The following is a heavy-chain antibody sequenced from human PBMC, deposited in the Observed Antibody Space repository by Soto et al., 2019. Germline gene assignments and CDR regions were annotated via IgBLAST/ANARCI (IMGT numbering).Heavy chain of an antibody. V-gene: IGHV4-59*08. Sequence: ASETLSLTCTVSGGSINSDYWSWIRQPPGMGLEWIGYIYYSGSTNYNPSLKSRVTISVDTSKKQFSLKLSSVTAADTAVYYCARHPSGTSYYYYGMDVWGQGTTVTVSS. CDR2: IYYSGST. J-gene: IGHJ6*02. D-gene: IGHD1-26*01. CDR1: GGSINSDY. CDR3: ARHPSGTSYYYYGMDV.